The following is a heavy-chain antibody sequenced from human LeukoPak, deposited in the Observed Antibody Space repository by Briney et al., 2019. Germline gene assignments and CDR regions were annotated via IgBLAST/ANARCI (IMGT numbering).Heavy chain of an antibody. Sequence: PGGSLRLSCAASGFTFSSYAMSWVRQAPGKGLEWVSAISSSGGSTYYADSVKGRFTTSRDNSKNTLYLQMNSLRAEDTAVYYCAKIQGYHFDYWGQGTLVTVSS. CDR1: GFTFSSYA. CDR2: ISSSGGST. V-gene: IGHV3-23*01. CDR3: AKIQGYHFDY. D-gene: IGHD5-18*01. J-gene: IGHJ4*02.